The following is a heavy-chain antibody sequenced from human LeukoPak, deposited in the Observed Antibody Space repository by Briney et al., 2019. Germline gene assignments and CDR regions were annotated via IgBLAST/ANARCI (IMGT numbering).Heavy chain of an antibody. J-gene: IGHJ4*02. CDR2: ISSSGSTI. Sequence: GGSLRLSCAASGFTFSSYSMNWVRQAPGKGLEWVSYISSSGSTIYYADSVKGRFTISRDNAKNSLYLQMNSLRAEDTAVYYCARDPMVRGVTNDYWGQGTLVTVSS. D-gene: IGHD3-10*01. CDR1: GFTFSSYS. CDR3: ARDPMVRGVTNDY. V-gene: IGHV3-48*04.